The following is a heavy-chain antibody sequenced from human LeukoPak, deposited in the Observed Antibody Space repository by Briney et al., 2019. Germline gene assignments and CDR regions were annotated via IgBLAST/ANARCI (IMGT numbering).Heavy chain of an antibody. V-gene: IGHV1-18*01. D-gene: IGHD1/OR15-1a*01. Sequence: ASVKVSCKTSGYTFMNYGINWVRPAPGKGLEWMGWISSYTFNKTSAQKFQGRVTLITDTSTNTVSLELRRLTFDDTTVYYCARGHHDIGTTGTFDVWGQGTRVIVSS. CDR2: ISSYTFNK. J-gene: IGHJ3*01. CDR1: GYTFMNYG. CDR3: ARGHHDIGTTGTFDV.